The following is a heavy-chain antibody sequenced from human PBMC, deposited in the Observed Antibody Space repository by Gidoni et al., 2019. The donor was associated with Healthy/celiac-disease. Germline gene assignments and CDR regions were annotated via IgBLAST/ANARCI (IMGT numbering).Heavy chain of an antibody. CDR3: AQNPSRTIFGVVKYYFDY. Sequence: EVQLLESGGGLVQPGGSLRLSCAASGFTFSSYAMSWVRQAPGKGLEWVSAISGSGGSTYYADSVKGRFTISRDNSKNTLYLQMNSLRAEDTAVYYCAQNPSRTIFGVVKYYFDYWGQGTLVTVSS. J-gene: IGHJ4*02. D-gene: IGHD3-3*01. CDR2: ISGSGGST. V-gene: IGHV3-23*01. CDR1: GFTFSSYA.